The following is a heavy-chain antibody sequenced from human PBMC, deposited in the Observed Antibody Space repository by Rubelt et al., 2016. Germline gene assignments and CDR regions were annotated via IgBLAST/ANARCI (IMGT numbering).Heavy chain of an antibody. CDR1: GGSFSGYY. Sequence: QVQLQQWGAGLLKPSETLSLTCAVYGGSFSGYYWSWIRQPPGKGLEWIGEINHSGSTNYNPSLRGRVTISVDKSKDLVALKPSAVTSAETAVYYCARGLLAIFGVENQYDDYWGQGTLVTVSS. J-gene: IGHJ4*02. D-gene: IGHD3-3*01. V-gene: IGHV4-34*01. CDR2: INHSGST. CDR3: ARGLLAIFGVENQYDDY.